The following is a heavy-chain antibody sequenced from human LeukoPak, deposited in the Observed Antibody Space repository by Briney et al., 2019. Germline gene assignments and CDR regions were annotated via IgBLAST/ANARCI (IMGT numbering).Heavy chain of an antibody. D-gene: IGHD1/OR15-1a*01. CDR3: AKGQYASGWNSGNY. J-gene: IGHJ4*02. CDR1: GFTLSSYA. Sequence: PGGSLRLSCAASGFTLSSYAMSWVRQGPGKGLEWVSSISGGHGGTYYADSVKGRFTISRDDSKNTLYLQVNSLRAEDTAVYYCAKGQYASGWNSGNYWGQGTLVTVSS. V-gene: IGHV3-23*01. CDR2: ISGGHGGT.